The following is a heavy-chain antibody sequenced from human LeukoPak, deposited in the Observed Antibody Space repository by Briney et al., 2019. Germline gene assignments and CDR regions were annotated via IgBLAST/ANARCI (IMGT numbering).Heavy chain of an antibody. D-gene: IGHD2-2*01. J-gene: IGHJ4*02. CDR3: ARFMYQLVEVDY. CDR2: IYYSGST. CDR1: GGSFSGYY. V-gene: IGHV4-30-4*01. Sequence: SETLSLTCAVYGGSFSGYYYNWIRQPPGKGLEWIGYIYYSGSTYYNPSLKSRVTISVDTSKNQFSLKLSSVTAADTAVYYCARFMYQLVEVDYWGQGTLVTVSS.